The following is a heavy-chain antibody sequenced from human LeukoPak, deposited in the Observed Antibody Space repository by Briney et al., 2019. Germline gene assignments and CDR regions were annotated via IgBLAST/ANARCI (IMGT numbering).Heavy chain of an antibody. CDR3: ATPRGSGSYLAFDY. CDR2: INNDGGGT. CDR1: GFTFSNYW. V-gene: IGHV3-74*01. J-gene: IGHJ4*02. Sequence: GGSLRLSCTASGFTFSNYWIHWVRQPPGKGLVWVSRINNDGGGTIYADSVRGRFTISRDNAKNTLYLQMNSLRAEDTAVYYCATPRGSGSYLAFDYWGQGTLVTVSS. D-gene: IGHD1-26*01.